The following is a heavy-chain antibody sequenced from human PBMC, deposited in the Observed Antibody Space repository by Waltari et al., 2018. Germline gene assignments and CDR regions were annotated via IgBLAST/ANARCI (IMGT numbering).Heavy chain of an antibody. CDR2: SHYTGTT. V-gene: IGHV4-31*03. CDR3: ARGGYSYADS. D-gene: IGHD5-18*01. CDR1: GGPIGSGGYH. Sequence: QVQLQESGPGLVRPSQTLSLTCTVSGGPIGSGGYHWSWIRRRPGKGLASITYSHYTGTTYDNPSLKSRLTISIDTSKNQVSLKLNSVTAADTAIYFCARGGYSYADSWGQGTLVTVSS. J-gene: IGHJ4*02.